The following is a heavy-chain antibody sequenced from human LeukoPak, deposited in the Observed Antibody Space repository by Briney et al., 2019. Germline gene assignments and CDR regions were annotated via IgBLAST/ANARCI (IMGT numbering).Heavy chain of an antibody. V-gene: IGHV3-30*18. CDR1: GFTFSSYG. Sequence: GGSLRLSCAASGFTFSSYGMHWVRQAPGKGLEWVAVISYDGSNKYYADSVKGRFTISRDNSGNTLYLQMNSLRPEGTAVYYCAKEYDSRGYGANFDNWGQGTLVTVSS. J-gene: IGHJ4*02. CDR2: ISYDGSNK. D-gene: IGHD3-10*01. CDR3: AKEYDSRGYGANFDN.